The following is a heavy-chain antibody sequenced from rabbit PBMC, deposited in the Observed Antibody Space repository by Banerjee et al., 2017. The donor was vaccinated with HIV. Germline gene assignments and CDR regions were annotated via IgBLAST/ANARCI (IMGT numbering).Heavy chain of an antibody. CDR2: IYAGKGST. CDR1: GIDFSSYY. CDR3: ARAGYGGWGDYGMDL. J-gene: IGHJ6*01. D-gene: IGHD4-1*01. V-gene: IGHV1S7*01. Sequence: QLEESGGDLVKPEGSLTLTCKASGIDFSSYYMSWVRQAPGKGLEWIGIIYAGKGSTDYASWVNGRFTISSDNAQNTVDLQMNSLTAADTATYFCARAGYGGWGDYGMDLWGPGTLVTVS.